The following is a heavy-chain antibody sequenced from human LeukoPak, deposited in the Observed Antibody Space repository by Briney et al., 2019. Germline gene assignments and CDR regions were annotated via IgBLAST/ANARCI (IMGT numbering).Heavy chain of an antibody. Sequence: PGGSLRLSCAASGFTFSSYAMHWVRQAPGKGLEWVAVISYDGSNKYYADSVKGRFTISRDNSKNTLYLQMNSLRAEDTAVYYCAREMMGYRYQLLYGYFQHWGQGTLVTVSS. CDR3: AREMMGYRYQLLYGYFQH. D-gene: IGHD2-2*02. V-gene: IGHV3-30-3*01. CDR2: ISYDGSNK. CDR1: GFTFSSYA. J-gene: IGHJ1*01.